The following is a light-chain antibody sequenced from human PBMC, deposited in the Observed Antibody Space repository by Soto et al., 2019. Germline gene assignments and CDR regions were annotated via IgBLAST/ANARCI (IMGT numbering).Light chain of an antibody. CDR1: QTVRNSY. CDR2: GAS. J-gene: IGKJ1*01. V-gene: IGKV3-15*01. Sequence: EFVLTQSPGTLSLSPGERATLSCRASQTVRNSYLAWYQQKPGQAPRLLIYGASTRATGIPARFSGSGSGTELTLNPSRLQSDAFAVYYCKKYNGWPPWTFGQGNKVDIK. CDR3: KKYNGWPPWT.